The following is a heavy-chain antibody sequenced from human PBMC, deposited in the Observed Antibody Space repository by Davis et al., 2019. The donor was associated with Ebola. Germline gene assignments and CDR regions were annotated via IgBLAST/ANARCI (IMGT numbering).Heavy chain of an antibody. CDR3: ARVTGLVPAVSRGITGTTTYYYYYMDV. CDR2: MNPNSGNT. CDR1: GYTFTSYD. V-gene: IGHV1-8*01. Sequence: ASVKVSCKASGYTFTSYDINWVRQATGQGLEWMGWMNPNSGNTGYAQKFQGRVTITADESTSTAYMELSSLRSEDTAVYYCARVTGLVPAVSRGITGTTTYYYYYMDVWGKGTTVTVSS. J-gene: IGHJ6*03. D-gene: IGHD1-7*01.